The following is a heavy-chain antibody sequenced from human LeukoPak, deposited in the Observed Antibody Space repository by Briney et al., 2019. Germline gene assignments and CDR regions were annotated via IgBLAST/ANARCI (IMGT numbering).Heavy chain of an antibody. CDR1: GFIFIDYG. D-gene: IGHD1-1*01. J-gene: IGHJ4*02. CDR3: ARGARYSYFDY. Sequence: AGGSLRLSCAASGFIFIDYGMSWVRQAPGKGLEWVSFICGSGSSTYYADSVKGRFTISRDSSKNTLFLQMNSLRADDTAVYYCARGARYSYFDYWGQGTLVTVSS. V-gene: IGHV3-23*01. CDR2: ICGSGSST.